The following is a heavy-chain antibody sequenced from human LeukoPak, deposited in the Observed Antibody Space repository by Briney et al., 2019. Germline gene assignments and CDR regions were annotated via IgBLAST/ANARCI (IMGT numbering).Heavy chain of an antibody. V-gene: IGHV3-30*18. CDR1: GFTFSAYR. Sequence: PGGSLILSCAASGFTFSAYRMHWVRQAPGKGLEQVALISYDGRNKYFADSVKGRFTISRDNTKNTVHLQMNSLRAEDTAVYYCAKDPGYVDYWGQGTLVTVSS. D-gene: IGHD2-15*01. CDR3: AKDPGYVDY. CDR2: ISYDGRNK. J-gene: IGHJ4*02.